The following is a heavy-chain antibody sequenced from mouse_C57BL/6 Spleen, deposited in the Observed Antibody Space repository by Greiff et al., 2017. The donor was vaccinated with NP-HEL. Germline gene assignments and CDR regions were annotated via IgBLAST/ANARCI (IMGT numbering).Heavy chain of an antibody. J-gene: IGHJ2*01. CDR3: ARHEGRYYFDY. CDR1: GFTFSSYT. V-gene: IGHV5-9*01. CDR2: ISGGGGNT. Sequence: VESGGGLVKPGGSLKLSCAASGFTFSSYTMSWVRQTPEKRLEWVATISGGGGNTYYPDSVKGRFTISRDNAKNTLYLQMSSLRSEDTALYYCARHEGRYYFDYWGQGTTLTVSS.